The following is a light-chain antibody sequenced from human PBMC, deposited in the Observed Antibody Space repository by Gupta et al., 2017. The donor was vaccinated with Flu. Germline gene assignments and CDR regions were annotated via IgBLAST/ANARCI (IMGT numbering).Light chain of an antibody. CDR3: QLWDGGSGCPV. CDR2: DDS. V-gene: IGLV3-21*03. Sequence: SYVLTQPPSVSEAPGKTARITCEGNYIGSKSVHWYQQKSGQAPVLVVFDDSDRPSGIPERFSGSHSGNTATLTISTVEVGDEADYYCQLWDGGSGCPVIGGGTKLAVL. CDR1: YIGSKS. J-gene: IGLJ3*02.